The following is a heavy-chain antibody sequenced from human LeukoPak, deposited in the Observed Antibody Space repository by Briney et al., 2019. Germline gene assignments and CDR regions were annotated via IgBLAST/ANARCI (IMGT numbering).Heavy chain of an antibody. CDR3: ARQPYMLGAYYFDY. CDR1: GGSMSSYY. Sequence: SETLSLTCTVSGGSMSSYYWSWIRQPPGKGLEWIGYIFYSGSTNYNPSLKSRVTLSVDTSKNQFSMKLGSVTAADTAVYYCARQPYMLGAYYFDYWGQGTLVTVSS. V-gene: IGHV4-59*08. CDR2: IFYSGST. J-gene: IGHJ4*02. D-gene: IGHD1-26*01.